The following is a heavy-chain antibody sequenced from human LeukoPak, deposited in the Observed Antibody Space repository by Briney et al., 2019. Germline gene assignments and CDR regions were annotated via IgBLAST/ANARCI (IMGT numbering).Heavy chain of an antibody. CDR3: ARGLVWRFLFDSRRDSFDI. CDR2: ISHSGAT. Sequence: SETLSLTCAVSGGSFSDYQWNWIRQSPGKGLEWLGEISHSGATTSNPSLKSRVTISVDTSKNQFSLKLQSVTAADTGVYYCARGLVWRFLFDSRRDSFDIWGQGTTITVSS. CDR1: GGSFSDYQ. J-gene: IGHJ3*02. D-gene: IGHD3-16*01. V-gene: IGHV4-34*01.